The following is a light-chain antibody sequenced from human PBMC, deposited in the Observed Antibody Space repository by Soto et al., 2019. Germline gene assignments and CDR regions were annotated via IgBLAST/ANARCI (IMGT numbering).Light chain of an antibody. V-gene: IGLV2-14*01. Sequence: QSALTQPASVSGSPGESITLSCTGTSSDVGAYNFVSWYQQDPGKAPQLMIYDVSSRPSGVSNRFSGSKSGHTASLTISGLQAEDEADDYCSSYTSSSTYVFGTGTKVTVL. CDR2: DVS. CDR3: SSYTSSSTYV. CDR1: SSDVGAYNF. J-gene: IGLJ1*01.